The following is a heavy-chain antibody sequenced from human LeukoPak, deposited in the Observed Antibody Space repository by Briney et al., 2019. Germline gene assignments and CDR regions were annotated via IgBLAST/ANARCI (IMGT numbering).Heavy chain of an antibody. CDR3: TRWDPNNKQASDY. CDR1: GFTFSDSL. D-gene: IGHD1-26*01. Sequence: GGSLRLSCVASGFTFSDSLMHWVRQASGKGLEWVGRIRSKAKGCATTYGASVKGRFTISRDDSKNTAFLQMNSLKPEDTAIYYCTRWDPNNKQASDYWGQGTLVTVSS. V-gene: IGHV3-73*01. J-gene: IGHJ4*02. CDR2: IRSKAKGCAT.